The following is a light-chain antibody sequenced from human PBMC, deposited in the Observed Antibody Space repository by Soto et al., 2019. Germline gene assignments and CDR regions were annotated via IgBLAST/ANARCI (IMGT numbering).Light chain of an antibody. Sequence: QSALTQPASVSGSPGQSITISCTGTSSDVGGYKSVSWYQQHPGKGPKLMIYDVSNRPSGVPNRFSGSKSGNTASLTISGLQAEDEADYYCSSFTSRITYVFGTGTKVTVL. J-gene: IGLJ1*01. V-gene: IGLV2-14*01. CDR1: SSDVGGYKS. CDR3: SSFTSRITYV. CDR2: DVS.